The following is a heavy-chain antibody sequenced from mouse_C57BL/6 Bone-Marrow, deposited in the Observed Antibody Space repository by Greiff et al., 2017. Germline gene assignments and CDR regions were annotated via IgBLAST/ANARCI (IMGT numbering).Heavy chain of an antibody. CDR1: GYSFTSGYY. CDR3: ARGKTPAD. V-gene: IGHV3-6*01. Sequence: EVQLVESGPGLVKPSQSLSLTCSVSGYSFTSGYYWYWIRQPPGNILEWMGYIRYDGSNNYNPSIKKRISITRDTSKNQFFLKLNSVTTEDTATYCSARGKTPADWGQGTTVTVSS. CDR2: IRYDGSN. J-gene: IGHJ4*01.